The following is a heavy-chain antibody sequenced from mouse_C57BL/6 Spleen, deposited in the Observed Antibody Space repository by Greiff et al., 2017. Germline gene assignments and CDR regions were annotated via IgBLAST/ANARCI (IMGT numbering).Heavy chain of an antibody. D-gene: IGHD1-1*01. CDR2: IDPNSGGT. CDR1: GYTFTSYW. Sequence: VQLQQPGAELVKPGASVKLSCKASGYTFTSYWMHWVKQRPGRGLEWIGRIDPNSGGTKYNGKFTGKATLTADKSSRTAYKQLSSLSAEDSAVYCCARNCGSSLYAMDYWGQGTSVTVSS. J-gene: IGHJ4*01. CDR3: ARNCGSSLYAMDY. V-gene: IGHV1-62-3*01.